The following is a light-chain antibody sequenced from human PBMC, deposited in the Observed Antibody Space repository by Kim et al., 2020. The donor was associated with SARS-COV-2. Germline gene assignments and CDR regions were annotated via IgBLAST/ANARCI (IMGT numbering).Light chain of an antibody. Sequence: TINCKSRQSVLHSANNKNYLAWDQQKPGQPPKLLIYWASTRESGVPDRFSGSGSGTDFTLTISSLQAEDVAVYYCQQYYSTPTITFGQGTRLEIK. V-gene: IGKV4-1*01. CDR3: QQYYSTPTIT. CDR1: QSVLHSANNKNY. CDR2: WAS. J-gene: IGKJ5*01.